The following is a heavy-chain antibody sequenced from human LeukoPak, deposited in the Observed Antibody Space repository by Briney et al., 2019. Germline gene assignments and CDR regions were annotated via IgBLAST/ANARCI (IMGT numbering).Heavy chain of an antibody. CDR2: IKQDGSEK. V-gene: IGHV3-7*01. CDR3: ARVQGVARDC. J-gene: IGHJ4*02. Sequence: PSETLSLTCAVYGGSFSGYYWSWVRQAPGKGLEWVANIKQDGSEKYYVDSVKGRFTISRDNAKNALFLQMNSLRADDTAVYYCARVQGVARDCWGQGTLVTVSS. D-gene: IGHD3-3*01. CDR1: GGSFSGYY.